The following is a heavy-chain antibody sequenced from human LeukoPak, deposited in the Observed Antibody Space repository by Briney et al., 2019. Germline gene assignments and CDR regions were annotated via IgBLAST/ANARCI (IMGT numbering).Heavy chain of an antibody. CDR3: AKGLRSVTYDY. D-gene: IGHD4-17*01. Sequence: GGSLRLSCAASGFTFSSYGMHWVRQAPGKGLEWVAVIWYGGSNKYYADSVKGRFTISRDNSKNTLYLQMNSLRAEDTAVYYCAKGLRSVTYDYWGQGTLVTVSS. CDR2: IWYGGSNK. CDR1: GFTFSSYG. J-gene: IGHJ4*02. V-gene: IGHV3-33*06.